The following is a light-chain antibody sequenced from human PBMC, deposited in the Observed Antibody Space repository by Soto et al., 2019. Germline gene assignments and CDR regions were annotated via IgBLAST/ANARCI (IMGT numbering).Light chain of an antibody. CDR1: QSISSY. CDR3: QQYNNWPWT. CDR2: AAS. J-gene: IGKJ1*01. V-gene: IGKV1-39*01. Sequence: DIQMTQSPSTLSGSVLDRVTITCRASQSISSYLNWYQQKPGKAPKLLIYAASSLQSGVPSRFSGSGSGTEFTLTISSLQSEDFAVYYCQQYNNWPWTFGQGTKGDIK.